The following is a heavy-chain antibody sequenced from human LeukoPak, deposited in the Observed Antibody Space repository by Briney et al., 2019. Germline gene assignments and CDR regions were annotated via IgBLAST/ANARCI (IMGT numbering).Heavy chain of an antibody. Sequence: GGSLRLSCAASGFTFSSYAMSWVRQAPGKGLEWVSAISGSGGSTYYADSVKGRFTISRDNAKNSLYLQMNSLRAEDTAVYYCARGRTTVTTFDYWGQGTLVTVSS. CDR3: ARGRTTVTTFDY. V-gene: IGHV3-23*01. D-gene: IGHD4-17*01. CDR1: GFTFSSYA. J-gene: IGHJ4*02. CDR2: ISGSGGST.